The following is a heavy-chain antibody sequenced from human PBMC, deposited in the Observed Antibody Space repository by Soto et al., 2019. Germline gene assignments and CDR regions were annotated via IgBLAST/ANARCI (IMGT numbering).Heavy chain of an antibody. D-gene: IGHD5-18*01. V-gene: IGHV1-24*01. Sequence: ASVEVSCKVSGYTLTELSMHWVRQAPGKGLEWMGGFDPEDGETIYAQKFQGRVTMTEDTSTDTAYMELSSLRSEDTAVYYCATDLTPPGYGPAEDYCGQGTLVTVPQ. CDR2: FDPEDGET. J-gene: IGHJ4*02. CDR3: ATDLTPPGYGPAEDY. CDR1: GYTLTELS.